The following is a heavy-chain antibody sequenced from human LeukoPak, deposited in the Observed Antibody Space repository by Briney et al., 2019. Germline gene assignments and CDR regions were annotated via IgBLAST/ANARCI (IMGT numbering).Heavy chain of an antibody. J-gene: IGHJ6*02. D-gene: IGHD3-10*01. Sequence: GAPRLSCAASGFTFSSYSMNWVRQAPGKGLEWVSSISSSSSYIYYADSVKGRFTISRDNAKNSLYLQMNSLRAEDTAVYYCARQIWFGELSDGMDVWGQGTTVTVSS. CDR3: ARQIWFGELSDGMDV. CDR2: ISSSSSYI. V-gene: IGHV3-21*01. CDR1: GFTFSSYS.